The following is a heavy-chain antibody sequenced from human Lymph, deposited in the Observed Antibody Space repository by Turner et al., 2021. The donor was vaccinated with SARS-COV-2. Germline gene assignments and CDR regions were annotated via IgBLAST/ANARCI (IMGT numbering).Heavy chain of an antibody. CDR1: GDTLTELT. CDR2: FDPEDGET. D-gene: IGHD1-1*01. V-gene: IGHV1-24*01. CDR3: ATLKSNWKILTGRYYFDF. Sequence: QVQLVQSGAEVKKPGASVMVSCKVSGDTLTELTIHWVRQAPGKGLGGMGGFDPEDGETIYAQKFQGRVTMTEDTSTDTAYMELSSLRSADTAVYYCATLKSNWKILTGRYYFDFWGQGTLVTVSS. J-gene: IGHJ4*02.